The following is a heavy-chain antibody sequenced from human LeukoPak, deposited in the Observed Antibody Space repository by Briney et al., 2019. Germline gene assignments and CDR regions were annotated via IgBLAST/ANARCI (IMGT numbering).Heavy chain of an antibody. J-gene: IGHJ4*02. CDR2: ISSRSSTI. CDR1: GITFSGYS. CDR3: ARQYFDSSGYFALGS. D-gene: IGHD3-22*01. V-gene: IGHV3-48*04. Sequence: GGSLRLSCTASGITFSGYSMNWVRQAPGKGLEWISYISSRSSTIYYADSVKGRFTISRDNAKNSLYLQMNSLRAEDTAVYYCARQYFDSSGYFALGSWGQGTLVTVSS.